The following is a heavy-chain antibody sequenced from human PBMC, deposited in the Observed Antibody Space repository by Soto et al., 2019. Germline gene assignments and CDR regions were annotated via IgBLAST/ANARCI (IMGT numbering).Heavy chain of an antibody. Sequence: PGGSLRLSCAASGFTFSSYGMHWVRQAPGKGLEWVAVISYDGSNKYYADSVKGRFTISRDNSKNTLYLQMNSLRAEDTAVYYCAKDQSHSSGNTGDYWGQGTLVTVSS. D-gene: IGHD3-22*01. V-gene: IGHV3-30*18. J-gene: IGHJ4*02. CDR2: ISYDGSNK. CDR1: GFTFSSYG. CDR3: AKDQSHSSGNTGDY.